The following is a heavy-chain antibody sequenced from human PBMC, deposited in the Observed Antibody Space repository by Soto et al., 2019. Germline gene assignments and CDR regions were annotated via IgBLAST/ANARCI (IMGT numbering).Heavy chain of an antibody. Sequence: SETLPLTCTVSGGSISSGDYYWSWIRQPPGKGLEWIGYIYYSGSTYYNPSLKSRVTISVDTSKNQFSLKLSSVTAADTAVYYCATVLNVNNDYWGQGTLVTVSS. CDR3: ATVLNVNNDY. V-gene: IGHV4-30-4*01. J-gene: IGHJ4*02. CDR2: IYYSGST. CDR1: GGSISSGDYY.